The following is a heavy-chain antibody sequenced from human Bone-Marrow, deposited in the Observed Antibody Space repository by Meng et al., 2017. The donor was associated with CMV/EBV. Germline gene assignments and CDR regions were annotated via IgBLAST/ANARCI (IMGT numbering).Heavy chain of an antibody. D-gene: IGHD2-15*01. V-gene: IGHV1-2*02. Sequence: YNVNDYQINWGRQAPGQGLEWMGWIDPNSGGTKYAQKFEGRVVMTSDTSTTTVYMELSNLRGDDRAVYYRARDGPHCSVGGCYFDFWGQGSLVTVSS. CDR2: IDPNSGGT. J-gene: IGHJ4*02. CDR3: ARDGPHCSVGGCYFDF. CDR1: YNVNDYQ.